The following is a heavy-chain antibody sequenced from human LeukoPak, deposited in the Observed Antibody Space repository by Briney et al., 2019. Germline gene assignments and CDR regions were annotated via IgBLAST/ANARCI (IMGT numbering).Heavy chain of an antibody. D-gene: IGHD3-3*01. CDR1: GGSISSYY. CDR2: IYYSGST. Sequence: SETLSLTCTVSGGSISSYYWSWIRQPPGKGLEWIGYIYYSGSTNYNPSLKSRVTISVDTSKNQFSLKLSSVTAADTAVYYCARHQVGGGTILDYWGQGTLVTVSS. V-gene: IGHV4-59*08. CDR3: ARHQVGGGTILDY. J-gene: IGHJ4*02.